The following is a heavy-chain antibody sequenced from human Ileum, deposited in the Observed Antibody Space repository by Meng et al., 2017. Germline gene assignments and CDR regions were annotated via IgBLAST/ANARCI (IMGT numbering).Heavy chain of an antibody. D-gene: IGHD2-15*01. J-gene: IGHJ4*02. V-gene: IGHV7-4-1*02. CDR2: LNTNTGNP. CDR1: GYSFTSYA. CDR3: ARVVGYCSVGSCHSAY. Sequence: QGQLVQSGYGLKEPGASVMVSCKASGYSFTSYAINWLRQAPGQGLEWMGWLNTNTGNPTYAQDFTGCFVFSLDTSVSTAYLQISSLESEDTAVYFCARVVGYCSVGSCHSAYWGQGTLVTVSS.